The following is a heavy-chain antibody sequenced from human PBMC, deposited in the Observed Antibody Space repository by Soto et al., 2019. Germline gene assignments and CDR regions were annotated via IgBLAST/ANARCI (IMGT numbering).Heavy chain of an antibody. Sequence: EVQLVESGGGLVQPGGSLRLSCAASGFTVSSNYMSWVRQAPGKGLEWVSVIYSGGSTYYADSVKGRFTISRDNSKNPLYLQMNSLRAEDTAVYYCARDSLFGELNYWGQGTLVTVSS. CDR1: GFTVSSNY. J-gene: IGHJ4*02. CDR2: IYSGGST. D-gene: IGHD3-10*01. CDR3: ARDSLFGELNY. V-gene: IGHV3-66*01.